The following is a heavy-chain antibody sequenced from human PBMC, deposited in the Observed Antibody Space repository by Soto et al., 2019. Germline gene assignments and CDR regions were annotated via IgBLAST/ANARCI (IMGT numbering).Heavy chain of an antibody. V-gene: IGHV1-69*01. CDR2: IIPISGTA. CDR3: ARSHGSSTSLELYYYYYYGMDV. D-gene: IGHD2-2*01. Sequence: QVQLVQSGAEVKKPGSSVKVSCKASGGTFSSYAISWVRQAPGQGLEWMGGIIPISGTANYAQKFQGRVTITADESTSTAYMELSSLRSEDTAVYYCARSHGSSTSLELYYYYYYGMDVWGQWTTVTVSS. CDR1: GGTFSSYA. J-gene: IGHJ6*02.